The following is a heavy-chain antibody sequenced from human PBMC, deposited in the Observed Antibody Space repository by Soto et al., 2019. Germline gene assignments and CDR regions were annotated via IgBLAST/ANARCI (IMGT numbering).Heavy chain of an antibody. CDR3: VLLGEYSSSGMAFDI. J-gene: IGHJ3*02. CDR1: GFTFSSYW. Sequence: EVQLVESGGGLVQPGGSLRLSCAASGFTFSSYWMSWVRQAPGKGLEWVANIKQDGSEKYYVDSVKGRFIISRDNAKNSLYLQMNRLRAEDTAVYYCVLLGEYSSSGMAFDIWGQGTMVTVSS. V-gene: IGHV3-7*01. D-gene: IGHD6-6*01. CDR2: IKQDGSEK.